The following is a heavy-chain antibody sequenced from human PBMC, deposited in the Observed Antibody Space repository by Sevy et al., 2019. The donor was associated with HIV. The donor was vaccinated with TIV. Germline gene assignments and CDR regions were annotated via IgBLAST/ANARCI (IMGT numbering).Heavy chain of an antibody. D-gene: IGHD1-1*01. V-gene: IGHV3-30*18. CDR3: AKDLHPPGPVRGTNFDY. J-gene: IGHJ4*02. CDR2: ISYEGSNI. Sequence: GGSLRLSCAASALTFTRYAFHWVRQAPGKGPEWLGVISYEGSNIYYGPSVKGRFTISRDNSKNTLYLQLNDMRTEETAVYYCAKDLHPPGPVRGTNFDYWGRGTLVTVSS. CDR1: ALTFTRYA.